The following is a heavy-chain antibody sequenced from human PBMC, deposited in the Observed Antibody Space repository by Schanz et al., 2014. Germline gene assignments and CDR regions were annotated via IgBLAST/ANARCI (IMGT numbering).Heavy chain of an antibody. Sequence: QVQLVESGGGVVQPGRSLRLSCAASGFTFSSYGMHWVRQAPGKGLEWVAIIWYDGSNKYYADSVKGRFTISRDNSKNTLFLQMSSLRSEDTAVYYCARLGTGMAVAGSVIDSYYYYMDVWGEGTTVTVSS. D-gene: IGHD6-19*01. CDR3: ARLGTGMAVAGSVIDSYYYYMDV. J-gene: IGHJ6*03. CDR1: GFTFSSYG. CDR2: IWYDGSNK. V-gene: IGHV3-33*01.